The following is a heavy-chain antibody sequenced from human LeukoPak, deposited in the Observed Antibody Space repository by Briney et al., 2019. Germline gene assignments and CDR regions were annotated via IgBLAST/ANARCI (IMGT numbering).Heavy chain of an antibody. Sequence: EASVKVSCKASGGTFSSYAISWVRQAPGQGLEWMGRIIPILGIANYAQKFQGRVTITADKSTSTAYMELSSLRSEDTAVYYCARGERSSGLSPSGYDYWGQGTLVTVSS. V-gene: IGHV1-69*04. D-gene: IGHD1-26*01. CDR1: GGTFSSYA. CDR2: IIPILGIA. CDR3: ARGERSSGLSPSGYDY. J-gene: IGHJ4*02.